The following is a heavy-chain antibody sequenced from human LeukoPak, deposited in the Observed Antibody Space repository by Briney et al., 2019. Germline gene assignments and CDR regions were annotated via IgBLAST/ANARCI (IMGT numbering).Heavy chain of an antibody. V-gene: IGHV1-46*01. Sequence: AASVKVSCKASGYTFTDYYMHWVRQAPGQGLEWMGIINPNDGSTSYAQKFQGRVSMTRDTPTGTVHMELSSLSSEDTAVYYCARDLPQHNSSSYFYYYGMDVWGQGTTVTVFS. CDR3: ARDLPQHNSSSYFYYYGMDV. D-gene: IGHD6-6*01. CDR1: GYTFTDYY. J-gene: IGHJ6*02. CDR2: INPNDGST.